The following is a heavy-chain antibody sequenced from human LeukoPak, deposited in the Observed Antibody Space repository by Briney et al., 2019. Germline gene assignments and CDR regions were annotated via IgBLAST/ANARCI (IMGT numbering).Heavy chain of an antibody. D-gene: IGHD4-11*01. CDR2: ISGTDGGT. J-gene: IGHJ6*02. CDR1: GFTVSNYA. V-gene: IGHV3-23*01. CDR3: ARDKTGNYGYYYYGMDV. Sequence: GGSLRLSCAASGFTVSNYALSWVRQAPGKGLEWVSLISGTDGGTYYADSVKGRFTISRDNSKNTLYLQMNSLRAEDTAVYYCARDKTGNYGYYYYGMDVWGQGTTVTVSS.